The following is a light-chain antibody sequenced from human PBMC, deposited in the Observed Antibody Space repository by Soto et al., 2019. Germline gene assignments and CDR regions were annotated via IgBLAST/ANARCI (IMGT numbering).Light chain of an antibody. J-gene: IGKJ1*01. Sequence: EIVMTQSPATLSVSPGDRATLSCRASQSLSDTLAWYQQKPGQAPRLLIYGASTRATCIPARFTGSGSGTEFTLTLSSLQSEDIAVYYCQQYRSWPRTFGQGTKVEIK. CDR3: QQYRSWPRT. V-gene: IGKV3-15*01. CDR1: QSLSDT. CDR2: GAS.